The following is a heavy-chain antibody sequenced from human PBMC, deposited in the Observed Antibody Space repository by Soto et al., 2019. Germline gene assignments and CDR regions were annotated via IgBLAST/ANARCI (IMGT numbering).Heavy chain of an antibody. CDR1: GFTFSSYE. Sequence: EVQLVESGGGLVQPGGSLRLSCAASGFTFSSYEMNWVRQAPGKGLEWVSYISSSGSTIYYADSVKGRFTISRDNAKNSLYLQMKSLRAEDTAVYYCAREDYGDYGYYYYGMDVWGQGTTVTVSS. J-gene: IGHJ6*02. D-gene: IGHD4-17*01. CDR3: AREDYGDYGYYYYGMDV. V-gene: IGHV3-48*03. CDR2: ISSSGSTI.